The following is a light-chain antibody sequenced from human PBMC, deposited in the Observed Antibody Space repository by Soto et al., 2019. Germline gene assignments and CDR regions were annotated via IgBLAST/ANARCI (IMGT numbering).Light chain of an antibody. J-gene: IGKJ1*01. CDR1: QSISSY. V-gene: IGKV1-39*01. Sequence: DIQMTQSPSSLSASVRDRVTITCRASQSISSYLNWYQQKPGKAPKLLIYAASSFQSGVPSRFSGSGSGTDFTLTISSLQPEDFATYYCQQSYSTPRTFGQGTKVEIK. CDR2: AAS. CDR3: QQSYSTPRT.